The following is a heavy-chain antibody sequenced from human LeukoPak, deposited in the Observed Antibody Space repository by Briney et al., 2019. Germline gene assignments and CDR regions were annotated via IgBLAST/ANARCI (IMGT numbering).Heavy chain of an antibody. D-gene: IGHD2-2*01. CDR2: SIPILGIA. Sequence: ASVKVSCKASGGTFSSYAISWVRQAPGQGLEWMGRSIPILGIANYAQKSQGRVTITADKSTSTAYMELSSLRSEDTAVYYCAREAVVVPGRCNWFDPWGQGTLVTVSS. V-gene: IGHV1-69*04. CDR1: GGTFSSYA. J-gene: IGHJ5*02. CDR3: AREAVVVPGRCNWFDP.